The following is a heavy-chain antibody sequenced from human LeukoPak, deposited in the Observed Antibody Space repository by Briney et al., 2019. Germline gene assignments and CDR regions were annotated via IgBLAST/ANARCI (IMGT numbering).Heavy chain of an antibody. CDR1: GFTFSDYD. CDR2: ISGLSSHI. D-gene: IGHD3-16*01. Sequence: GGSLRLSCSASGFTFSDYDMAWVRQAPGKGLEWVSSISGLSSHIYYGDSVKGQFSISRDNAKNSLYLQMNSLGAEDTAVYYCGRAFPPLRTSSAGDLWGQGTLVTVSS. CDR3: GRAFPPLRTSSAGDL. V-gene: IGHV3-21*01. J-gene: IGHJ4*02.